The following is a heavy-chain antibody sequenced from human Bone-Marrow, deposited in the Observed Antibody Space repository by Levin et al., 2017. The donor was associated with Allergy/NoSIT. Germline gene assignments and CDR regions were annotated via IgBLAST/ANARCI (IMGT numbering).Heavy chain of an antibody. D-gene: IGHD5-12*01. CDR1: GFTFTSYG. CDR2: IWYSGSRQ. J-gene: IGHJ6*02. V-gene: IGHV3-33*01. Sequence: SGGSLRLSCAASGFTFTSYGMHWVRQAPGKGLEWVAVIWYSGSRQYYGESVKGRFTISRDSSKNTLFLQMNNLTVEDTAVYFCAGDIGYEATFYGLDVWGQGTTVTVSS. CDR3: AGDIGYEATFYGLDV.